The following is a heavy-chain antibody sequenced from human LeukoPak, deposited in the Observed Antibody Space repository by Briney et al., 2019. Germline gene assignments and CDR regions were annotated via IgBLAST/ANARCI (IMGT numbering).Heavy chain of an antibody. CDR3: ARDLVAVAGPFDY. D-gene: IGHD6-19*01. CDR1: GFTFSSYS. Sequence: PGGSLRLSCAASGFTFSSYSMNWVRQAPGKGLEWVSSISSSSSYIYYADSVKGRFTISRDNARNSLYLQMNSLRAEDTAVYYCARDLVAVAGPFDYWGQGTLVTVSS. V-gene: IGHV3-21*01. CDR2: ISSSSSYI. J-gene: IGHJ4*02.